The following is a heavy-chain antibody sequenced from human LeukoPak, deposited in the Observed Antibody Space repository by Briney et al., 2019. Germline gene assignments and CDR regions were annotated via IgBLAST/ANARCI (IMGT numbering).Heavy chain of an antibody. Sequence: PGGSLRLSCAASGFTVSSNSMSWVRQAPGKGLEWVSGIGDTGGATYYADSVKGRFTISRDNSKNTLYLQMNSLRAEDTAIYYCATLIAVAGRRVSDYWGQGTLVTVSS. CDR2: IGDTGGAT. CDR1: GFTVSSNS. J-gene: IGHJ4*02. V-gene: IGHV3-23*01. D-gene: IGHD6-19*01. CDR3: ATLIAVAGRRVSDY.